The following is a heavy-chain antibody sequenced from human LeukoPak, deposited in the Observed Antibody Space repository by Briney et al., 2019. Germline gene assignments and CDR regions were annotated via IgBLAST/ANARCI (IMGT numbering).Heavy chain of an antibody. Sequence: QAGGSLRLSCAASGFTFDDYTMHWVRQAPEKGLEWVSLISWNGVSTYYADSMKGRFTISRDNRKNSLYLQMDSLRTEDTALYYCAKERDSSGYFDYWGPGTLVTVSS. CDR1: GFTFDDYT. D-gene: IGHD6-6*01. V-gene: IGHV3-43*01. CDR2: ISWNGVST. CDR3: AKERDSSGYFDY. J-gene: IGHJ4*02.